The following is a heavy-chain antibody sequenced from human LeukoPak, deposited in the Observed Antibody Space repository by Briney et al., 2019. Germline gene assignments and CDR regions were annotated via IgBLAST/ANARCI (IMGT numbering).Heavy chain of an antibody. V-gene: IGHV3-30*02. CDR3: AKDRCSNGIGCYYYYMDV. J-gene: IGHJ6*03. Sequence: PGGSLRLSCAASGFTFRSYGMHWVRQAPGKGLEWVAYIQYDGSNEQYAHSVKGRFRISRDSSKNILYLQMDSLGAEDTAVYYCAKDRCSNGIGCYYYYMDVWGKGTTVTISS. D-gene: IGHD2-8*01. CDR2: IQYDGSNE. CDR1: GFTFRSYG.